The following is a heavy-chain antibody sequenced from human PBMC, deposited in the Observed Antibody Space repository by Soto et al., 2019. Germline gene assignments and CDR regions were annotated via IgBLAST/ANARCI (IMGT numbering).Heavy chain of an antibody. V-gene: IGHV3-7*01. CDR3: ARGASESDY. D-gene: IGHD1-26*01. Sequence: EVQLVESGGGLVQPGGSLRLSCAASGFTFSGYWMTWVRQAPGKGLEWVANIKEDGSEKNYVDSVEGRFTISRDNAKNSLYLQMNSLRADDTAVYYCARGASESDYWGQGTLVTVSS. CDR1: GFTFSGYW. J-gene: IGHJ4*02. CDR2: IKEDGSEK.